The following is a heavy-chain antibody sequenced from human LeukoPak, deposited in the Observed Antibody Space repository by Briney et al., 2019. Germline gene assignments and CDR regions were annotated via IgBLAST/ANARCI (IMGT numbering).Heavy chain of an antibody. CDR1: GLTFSKYS. CDR2: IYSGGST. Sequence: PGGSLRLSCAASGLTFSKYSMTWVRQAPGKGLEWVSVIYSGGSTYYADSVKGRFTISRDNSKNTLYLQMNSLRAEDTAVYYCATLPHPTARAARDYWGQGTLVTVSS. D-gene: IGHD4-17*01. CDR3: ATLPHPTARAARDY. J-gene: IGHJ4*02. V-gene: IGHV3-53*01.